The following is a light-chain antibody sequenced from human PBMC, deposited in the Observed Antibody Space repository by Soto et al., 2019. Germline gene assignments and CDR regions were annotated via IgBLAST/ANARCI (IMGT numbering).Light chain of an antibody. J-gene: IGKJ3*01. Sequence: EIVLTQSPGTLSLSPGERATLSCRASQSVSSSYLGWYQQKPGQAPKLLIYGASTRATGIPDRFSGSGSGTDFTLTISRLEPEDFAVYYCQHYGTSFTFGPGTKVDI. CDR2: GAS. CDR1: QSVSSSY. CDR3: QHYGTSFT. V-gene: IGKV3-20*01.